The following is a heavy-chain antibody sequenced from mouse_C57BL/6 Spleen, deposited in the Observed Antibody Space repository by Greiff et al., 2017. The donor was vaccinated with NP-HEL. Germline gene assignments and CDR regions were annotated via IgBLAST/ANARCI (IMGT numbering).Heavy chain of an antibody. V-gene: IGHV1-26*01. D-gene: IGHD1-1*01. CDR3: ARTLITTDYYAMDY. CDR2: INPNNGGT. Sequence: EVQLQQSGPELVKPGASVKISCKASGYTFTDYYMNWVKQSHGKSLEWIGDINPNNGGTSYNQKFKGKATLTVDKSSSTAYMELRCLTSEDSAVYYCARTLITTDYYAMDYWGQGTSVTVSS. J-gene: IGHJ4*01. CDR1: GYTFTDYY.